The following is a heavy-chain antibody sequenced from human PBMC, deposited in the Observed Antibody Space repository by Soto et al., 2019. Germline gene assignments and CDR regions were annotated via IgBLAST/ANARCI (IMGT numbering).Heavy chain of an antibody. V-gene: IGHV5-51*01. CDR3: ARGYYAFWSGPLDY. J-gene: IGHJ4*02. CDR2: IYPGDSDT. CDR1: GTNYW. D-gene: IGHD3-3*01. Sequence: GESLKISCRTSGTNYWIAWVRQRPGKGLEWLGLIYPGDSDTRYSPSFQGQVTISADKSINTTYLRWSTLKASDSGIYFCARGYYAFWSGPLDYWGQGTLVTVSS.